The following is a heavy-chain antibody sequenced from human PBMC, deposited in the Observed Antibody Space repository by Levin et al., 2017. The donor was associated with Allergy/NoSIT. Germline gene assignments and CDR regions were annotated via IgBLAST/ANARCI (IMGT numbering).Heavy chain of an antibody. CDR3: ARRRGAYCSGGSCYRRGTPPFDP. D-gene: IGHD2-15*01. CDR2: INHSGST. V-gene: IGHV4-34*01. Sequence: SQTLSLTCAVYGGSFSGYYWSWIRQPPGKGLEWIGEINHSGSTNYNPSLKSRVTISVDTSKNQFSLKLSSVTAADTAVYYCARRRGAYCSGGSCYRRGTPPFDPWGQGTLVTVSS. J-gene: IGHJ5*02. CDR1: GGSFSGYY.